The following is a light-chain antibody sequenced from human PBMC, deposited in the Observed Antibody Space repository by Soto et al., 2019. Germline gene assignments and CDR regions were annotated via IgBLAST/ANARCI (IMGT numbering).Light chain of an antibody. Sequence: DVVMTQTPLSLSVAPGQPASISCKSSQSLLHITGETFLFWYLQKPGQSPQLLIYEVSTRVSGVPDRFSGSGSGTDFTLTISRLEPEDFAVYYCHQYGSSAWTFGQGTKV. CDR3: HQYGSSAWT. CDR2: EVS. V-gene: IGKV2-29*01. J-gene: IGKJ1*01. CDR1: QSLLHITGETF.